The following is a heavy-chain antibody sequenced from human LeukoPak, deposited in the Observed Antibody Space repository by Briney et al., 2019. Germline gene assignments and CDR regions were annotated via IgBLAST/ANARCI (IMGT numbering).Heavy chain of an antibody. CDR3: AKGRVGANGYYYYGMDV. D-gene: IGHD1-26*01. CDR1: GFTFSSYG. J-gene: IGHJ6*02. Sequence: GRSLRLSCAASGFTFSSYGMHWVRQAPGKGLEWVAVISYDGSNKYYADSVKGRFTISRDNSKNTLYLQMNSLRAEDTAVYYCAKGRVGANGYYYYGMDVWGQGTTVTVSS. CDR2: ISYDGSNK. V-gene: IGHV3-30*18.